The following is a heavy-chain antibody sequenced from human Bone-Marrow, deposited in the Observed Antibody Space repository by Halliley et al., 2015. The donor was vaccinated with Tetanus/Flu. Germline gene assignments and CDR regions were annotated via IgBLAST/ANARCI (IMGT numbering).Heavy chain of an antibody. Sequence: PGRGLEYIEYIDSSGVTRYNPPLTSRLTMSVDTSKIQFSLNLSSVTAADTAIYDCAGGSTLPDNWGQGTLVTISS. CDR2: IDSSGVT. J-gene: IGHJ4*02. D-gene: IGHD2-15*01. V-gene: IGHV4-59*01. CDR3: AGGSTLPDN.